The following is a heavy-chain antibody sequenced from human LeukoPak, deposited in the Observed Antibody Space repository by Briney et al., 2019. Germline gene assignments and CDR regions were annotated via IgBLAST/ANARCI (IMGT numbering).Heavy chain of an antibody. Sequence: GGSLRLSCTASGFTFGDYAMSWVRQAPGKGLEWVGFIRSKAYGGTTEYAASVKGRFTISREDSKSIAYLQMNSLKTEDTAVYYCTRVYYDILTGYRYLDVWGKGTTVTISS. CDR3: TRVYYDILTGYRYLDV. J-gene: IGHJ6*03. CDR2: IRSKAYGGTT. D-gene: IGHD3-9*01. V-gene: IGHV3-49*04. CDR1: GFTFGDYA.